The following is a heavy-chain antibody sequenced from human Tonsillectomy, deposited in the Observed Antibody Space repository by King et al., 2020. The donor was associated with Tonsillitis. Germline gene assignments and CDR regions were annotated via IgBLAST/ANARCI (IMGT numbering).Heavy chain of an antibody. CDR3: ARSGAGMGNCFDY. CDR2: IIPILGIP. D-gene: IGHD1-1*01. J-gene: IGHJ4*02. CDR1: GDTFSSYT. Sequence: QLVQSGAEVKKPGSSVKVSCKASGDTFSSYTISWVRQAPGQGLEWMGWIIPILGIPNYAQKFQGRVTITADRSTSTAYMELSSLGSDDTAVYYCARSGAGMGNCFDYWGQGTLVTVSS. V-gene: IGHV1-69*02.